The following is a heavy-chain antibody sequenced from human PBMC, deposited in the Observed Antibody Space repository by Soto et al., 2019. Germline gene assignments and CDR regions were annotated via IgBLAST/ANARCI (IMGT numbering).Heavy chain of an antibody. Sequence: DVQLVESGGVVVQPGGSLRLSCAASGFTFDDYTMHWVRQAPGKGLEWVSLISWDGGSTYYADSVKGRFTISRDNSKNSLYLQMNSLRTEDTALYYCTKGGYDSSGYGYWGQGTLVTVSS. J-gene: IGHJ4*02. D-gene: IGHD3-22*01. CDR3: TKGGYDSSGYGY. CDR2: ISWDGGST. V-gene: IGHV3-43*01. CDR1: GFTFDDYT.